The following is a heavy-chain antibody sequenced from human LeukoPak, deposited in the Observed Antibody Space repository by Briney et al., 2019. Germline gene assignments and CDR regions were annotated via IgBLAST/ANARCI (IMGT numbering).Heavy chain of an antibody. CDR2: ISYDGTSK. CDR1: GFTLSSYA. V-gene: IGHV3-30*04. J-gene: IGHJ6*03. CDR3: ARAPHSSGWPYDDDMDV. D-gene: IGHD6-19*01. Sequence: PGGSLRLSCAASGFTLSSYAMNWVRQAPGKGLEWVARISYDGTSKYYADSVKGRFTISRDNAKNSLYLQMNSLRAEDTAVYYRARAPHSSGWPYDDDMDVWAKGTTVTVSS.